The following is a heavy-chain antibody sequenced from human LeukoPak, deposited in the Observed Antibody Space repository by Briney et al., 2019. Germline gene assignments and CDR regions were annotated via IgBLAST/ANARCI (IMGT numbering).Heavy chain of an antibody. D-gene: IGHD3-22*01. CDR2: INHSGST. CDR1: GGSFSGYY. V-gene: IGHV4-34*01. CDR3: ARSQYDSSGNFDY. J-gene: IGHJ4*02. Sequence: SETLSLTCAVYGGSFSGYYWSWIRQPPGKGLEWIGEINHSGSTNYNPSLKSRVTISVDTSKNQFSLKLSSVTAADTAVYYCARSQYDSSGNFDYWGQGTLVTVSS.